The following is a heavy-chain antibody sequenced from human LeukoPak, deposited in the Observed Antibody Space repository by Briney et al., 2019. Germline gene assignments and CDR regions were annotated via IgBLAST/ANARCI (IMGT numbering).Heavy chain of an antibody. CDR3: AGGIAMVPGGDV. V-gene: IGHV3-7*01. J-gene: IGHJ6*04. CDR2: IKQDGSEK. CDR1: GLTFSTYW. Sequence: PGGSLRLSCAASGLTFSTYWMTWVRQAPGKGLEGVANIKQDGSEKNYVDSVKGRFTISRDNAKNSLYLQMNSLRVEDTAVYYCAGGIAMVPGGDVWGKGTTVTVSS. D-gene: IGHD3-10*01.